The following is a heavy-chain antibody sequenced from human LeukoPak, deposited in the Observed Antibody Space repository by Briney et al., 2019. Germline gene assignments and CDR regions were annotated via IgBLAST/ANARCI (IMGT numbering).Heavy chain of an antibody. CDR1: GFTVGTNS. CDR2: IYSGGST. CDR3: ASAREYCGSAECYEYFQH. V-gene: IGHV3-53*01. D-gene: IGHD2-21*01. Sequence: GGSLRLSCAASGFTVGTNSMSWVRQSPGKGLDWVSVIYSGGSTYYADSVNGRFTISRDNSRNTLFLQMNSLRAEDTALYYCASAREYCGSAECYEYFQHWGQGTLVTVSS. J-gene: IGHJ1*01.